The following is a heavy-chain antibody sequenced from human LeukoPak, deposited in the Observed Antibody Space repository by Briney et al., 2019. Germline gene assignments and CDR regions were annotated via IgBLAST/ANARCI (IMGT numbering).Heavy chain of an antibody. J-gene: IGHJ3*02. Sequence: SETLSLTCTVSGGSLSSSSYYWGWIRQPPGKGLEWIGSIYDRGSTYYNPSLKSRVTISVDTSKNQFSLKLSSVTAADTAVYYCARHGAYYDFWSGYYGTLPGFDAFDIWGQGTMVTVSS. CDR2: IYDRGST. V-gene: IGHV4-39*01. CDR3: ARHGAYYDFWSGYYGTLPGFDAFDI. D-gene: IGHD3-3*01. CDR1: GGSLSSSSYY.